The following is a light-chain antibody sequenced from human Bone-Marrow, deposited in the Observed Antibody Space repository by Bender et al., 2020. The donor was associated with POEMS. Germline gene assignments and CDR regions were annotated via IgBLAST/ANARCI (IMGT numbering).Light chain of an antibody. CDR1: STDVGTYDL. V-gene: IGLV2-23*02. CDR3: CSYAVTNTWV. CDR2: DVS. Sequence: QSALTQPASVSESPGQSITISCTGTSTDVGTYDLVSWYQQHPGRAPKLMIYDVSQRPSGVSHRFSGSKLGNTVSLTISGLQAEDEADYYCCSYAVTNTWVFGGGTRLTVL. J-gene: IGLJ3*02.